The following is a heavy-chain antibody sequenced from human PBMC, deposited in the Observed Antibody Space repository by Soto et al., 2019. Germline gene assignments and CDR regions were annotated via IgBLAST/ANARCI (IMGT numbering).Heavy chain of an antibody. CDR3: TTSISGLVTGH. J-gene: IGHJ4*02. CDR1: GFTFSNAW. V-gene: IGHV3-15*07. CDR2: IRSNADGGTA. Sequence: EVQLVESGGGLVKPGGSLRLSCEASGFTFSNAWMNWVRQAPGKGLEWVGRIRSNADGGTADYAAPVKDRFTFSRDDSQNTLFLEMNSLKTEDTAVYFCTTSISGLVTGHWGQGTLVTVSS. D-gene: IGHD3-3*01.